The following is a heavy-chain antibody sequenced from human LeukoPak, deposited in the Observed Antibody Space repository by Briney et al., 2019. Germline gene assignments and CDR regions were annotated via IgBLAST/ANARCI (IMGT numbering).Heavy chain of an antibody. Sequence: SETLSLTCTVSGGSISSYYWSWIRQPPGKGLEWIGYIYYSGSTNYNPSLKSRVTISVDTSKNQFSLKLSSVTVADTAVYYCARDRLGYSSSSNAFDIWGQGTMVTVSS. CDR3: ARDRLGYSSSSNAFDI. J-gene: IGHJ3*02. V-gene: IGHV4-59*01. CDR2: IYYSGST. CDR1: GGSISSYY. D-gene: IGHD6-6*01.